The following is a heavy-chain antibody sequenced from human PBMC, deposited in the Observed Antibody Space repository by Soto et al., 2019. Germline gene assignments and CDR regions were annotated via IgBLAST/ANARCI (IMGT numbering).Heavy chain of an antibody. D-gene: IGHD5-18*01. CDR2: ISYDGSNK. J-gene: IGHJ6*02. Sequence: GGSLRLSCAASGFTFSSYAMHWVRQAPGKGLEWVAVISYDGSNKYYADSVKGRFTISRDNSKNTLYLQMNSLRAEDTAVYYCARDLGYSYGFPPNYYYYYGMDAWGQGTTVNVSS. V-gene: IGHV3-30-3*01. CDR1: GFTFSSYA. CDR3: ARDLGYSYGFPPNYYYYYGMDA.